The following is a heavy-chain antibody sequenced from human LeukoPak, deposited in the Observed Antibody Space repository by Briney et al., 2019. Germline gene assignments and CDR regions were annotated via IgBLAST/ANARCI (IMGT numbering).Heavy chain of an antibody. Sequence: GASVKVSCKASGYTFTDYAINWVRQAPGQGLEWMGWINPNSGGTNYAQKFQGRVTMTRDTSISTAYMELSRLRSDDTAVYYCARDLVNYYDSSPDYWGQGTLVTVSS. CDR1: GYTFTDYA. D-gene: IGHD3-22*01. J-gene: IGHJ4*02. CDR3: ARDLVNYYDSSPDY. V-gene: IGHV1-2*02. CDR2: INPNSGGT.